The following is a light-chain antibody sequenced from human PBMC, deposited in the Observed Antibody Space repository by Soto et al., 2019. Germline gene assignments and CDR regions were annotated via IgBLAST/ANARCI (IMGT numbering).Light chain of an antibody. V-gene: IGKV3-15*01. CDR2: DAS. CDR1: QSLSSS. Sequence: EIVMTQSPATLSVSPGERATLSCRASQSLSSSLAWYQQKPGQAPRLLIYDASTRATDIPARFSGSGSGTEFTLTISSLQPEVSEFYYCLQYFRWRTFGQGTKVEL. CDR3: LQYFRWRT. J-gene: IGKJ1*01.